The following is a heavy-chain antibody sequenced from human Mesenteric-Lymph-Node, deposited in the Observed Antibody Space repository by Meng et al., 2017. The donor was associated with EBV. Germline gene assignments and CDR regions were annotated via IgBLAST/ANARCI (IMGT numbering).Heavy chain of an antibody. CDR2: MYYTGTS. Sequence: QVQLQESGPGLVKPSXTLSLTCTVPGASISSSSYYWGWIRQPPGKGLEWLGSMYYTGTSHYNPSLKSRVTISLDTSQNQFSLKLNSVTAADTAVYYCARQRTPTSSIVVVRAATRVDDWGQGTLVTVSS. CDR1: GASISSSSYY. J-gene: IGHJ4*02. CDR3: ARQRTPTSSIVVVRAATRVDD. V-gene: IGHV4-39*01. D-gene: IGHD2-15*01.